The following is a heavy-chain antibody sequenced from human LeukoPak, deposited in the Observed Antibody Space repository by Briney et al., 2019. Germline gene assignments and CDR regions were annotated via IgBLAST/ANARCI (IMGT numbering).Heavy chain of an antibody. CDR1: GGSISSGDYS. CDR2: IYYSGST. V-gene: IGHV4-30-4*01. D-gene: IGHD3-10*01. CDR3: ARDGGLNYYGSGSSS. Sequence: MASETLSLTCTVSGGSISSGDYSWSWIRQPPGKGLEWIGYIYYSGSTYYNPSLKSRVTISVDTSKNQFSLKLSSVTAADTAVYYCARDGGLNYYGSGSSSWGQGTLVTVSS. J-gene: IGHJ1*01.